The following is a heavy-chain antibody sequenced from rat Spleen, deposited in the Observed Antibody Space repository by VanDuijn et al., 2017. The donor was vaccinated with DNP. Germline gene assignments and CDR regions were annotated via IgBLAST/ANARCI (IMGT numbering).Heavy chain of an antibody. J-gene: IGHJ4*01. CDR2: VNSAGTT. CDR3: ARWPGYNPPYAMDA. D-gene: IGHD1-4*01. Sequence: VQLQESGPGFVKPSQSLHRTCSVTDYSITTSYRWNWTRKFPGNKLEWMGSVNSAGTTHYNPSLKSRISITRDTSKNQLFLQVNSVTTEDTATYYCARWPGYNPPYAMDAWGQGTSVTVSS. V-gene: IGHV3-3*01. CDR1: DYSITTSYR.